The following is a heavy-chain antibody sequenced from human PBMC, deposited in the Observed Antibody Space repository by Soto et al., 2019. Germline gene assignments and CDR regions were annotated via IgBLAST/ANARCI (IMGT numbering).Heavy chain of an antibody. CDR2: IIRFLGIA. CDR3: ARDSASGWSIH. Sequence: QVQLVQSGAEVKKPGSSVKVSCKASGGTFSSYTISWVRQAPGQGLEWMGRIIRFLGIANYAQKFQGRVTITADKSTSTAYMELSSLRSEDTAVYYCARDSASGWSIHWGQGTLVTVSS. CDR1: GGTFSSYT. V-gene: IGHV1-69*08. J-gene: IGHJ4*02. D-gene: IGHD6-19*01.